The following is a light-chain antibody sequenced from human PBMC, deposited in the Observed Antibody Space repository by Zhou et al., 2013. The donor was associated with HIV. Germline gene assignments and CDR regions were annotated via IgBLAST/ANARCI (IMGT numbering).Light chain of an antibody. J-gene: IGKJ1*01. CDR2: GAS. CDR3: QHYSYSPWS. Sequence: EIVLTQSPGTLSLSPGERATLSCRASQSVSSSYLAWYQQKPGQAPRLLIYGASSRATGIPDRFSGSGSGTDFTLTISRLEPEDFAVYFCQHYSYSPWSFGPGYQSRSQ. V-gene: IGKV3-20*01. CDR1: QSVSSSY.